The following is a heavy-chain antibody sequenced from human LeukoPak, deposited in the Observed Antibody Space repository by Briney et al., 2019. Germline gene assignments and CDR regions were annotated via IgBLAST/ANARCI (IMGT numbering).Heavy chain of an antibody. CDR1: GFTFNDYG. CDR3: AIDKRGAYCGFDCAVPGYYGMDV. Sequence: RPGGSLRLSCAASGFTFNDYGMSWVRQAPGKGLEWVSGINWNGGSTGYTDSVKGRFTISRDNAKNSLYLQMNSLRAEDTAVYYCAIDKRGAYCGFDCAVPGYYGMDVWGQGTTVTVSS. CDR2: INWNGGST. J-gene: IGHJ6*02. D-gene: IGHD2-21*02. V-gene: IGHV3-20*04.